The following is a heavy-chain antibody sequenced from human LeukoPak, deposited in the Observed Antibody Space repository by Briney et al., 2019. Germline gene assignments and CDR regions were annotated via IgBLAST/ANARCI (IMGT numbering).Heavy chain of an antibody. Sequence: GGSLRLSCTASGFIFGDYAMSWFRQAPGKGLEWVCFIRSKASGGTTEYAASVKGRFTISRDDSKSIAYLQMNSLNTEDTAVYYCAKGFDYDSSGYEYYFDYWGQGTLVTVSS. J-gene: IGHJ4*02. CDR3: AKGFDYDSSGYEYYFDY. V-gene: IGHV3-49*03. D-gene: IGHD3-22*01. CDR2: IRSKASGGTT. CDR1: GFIFGDYA.